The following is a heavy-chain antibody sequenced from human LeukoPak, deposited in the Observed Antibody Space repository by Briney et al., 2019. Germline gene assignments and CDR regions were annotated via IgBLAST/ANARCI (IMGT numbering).Heavy chain of an antibody. CDR1: GFIFSNVW. J-gene: IGHJ3*02. V-gene: IGHV3-53*04. Sequence: GGSLRLSRAVSGFIFSNVWMSWVRQAPGKGLEWVSLIYSAGSTYYADSVKGRFTISRHNSRNTLYLQMNSLRAEDTAVYYCARHIGFDAFDIWGQGTMVTVSS. CDR2: IYSAGST. CDR3: ARHIGFDAFDI.